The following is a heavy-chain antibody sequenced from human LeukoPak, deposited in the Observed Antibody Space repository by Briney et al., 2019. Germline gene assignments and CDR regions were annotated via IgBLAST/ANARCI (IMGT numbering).Heavy chain of an antibody. CDR2: INSDGSTT. Sequence: GVTLTLSCAASGFTFSSYWKHWLRHAPGKGLVWVSRINSDGSTTSYADSVKGRFTISRDNAKNTLYLQMNSLRAEDTAVYYCARGGLRGYYHDYWGQGTLVTVSS. D-gene: IGHD3-22*01. CDR1: GFTFSSYW. J-gene: IGHJ4*02. V-gene: IGHV3-74*01. CDR3: ARGGLRGYYHDY.